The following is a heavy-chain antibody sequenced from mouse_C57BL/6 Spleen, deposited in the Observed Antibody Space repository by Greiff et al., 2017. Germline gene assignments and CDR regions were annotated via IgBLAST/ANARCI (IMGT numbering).Heavy chain of an antibody. Sequence: EVKLMESGPELVKPGASVKMSCKASGYTFTDYNMHWVKQSHGKSLEWIGYINPNNGGTSYNQKFKGKATLTVNKSSSTAYMELRSLTSEDSAVYYCARLPYDYYFDYWGQGTTLTVSS. CDR1: GYTFTDYN. D-gene: IGHD2-4*01. CDR2: INPNNGGT. V-gene: IGHV1-22*01. J-gene: IGHJ2*01. CDR3: ARLPYDYYFDY.